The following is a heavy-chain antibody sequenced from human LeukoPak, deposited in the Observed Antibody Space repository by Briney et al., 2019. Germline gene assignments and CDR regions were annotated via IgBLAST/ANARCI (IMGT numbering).Heavy chain of an antibody. Sequence: GGSLRLSCAASGFTFDTFWMNWVRQAPGKGLEWVANIKHDGAEKYYVDSVKGRFSISRDNAKNSLYLQMNSLRAEDTAVYYCARDLYYGGNHSPWGQGTLVTVSS. CDR3: ARDLYYGGNHSP. V-gene: IGHV3-7*01. CDR2: IKHDGAEK. J-gene: IGHJ4*02. D-gene: IGHD4-17*01. CDR1: GFTFDTFW.